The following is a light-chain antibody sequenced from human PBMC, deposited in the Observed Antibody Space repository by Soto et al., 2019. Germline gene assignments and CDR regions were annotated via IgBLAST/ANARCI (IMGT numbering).Light chain of an antibody. CDR2: AAS. Sequence: DLQMTQSPSSLSASVGDSVTITCRASQDINNYLAWFQQKPGKAPKSLIYAASNLQSGVPSKFSGSGSETDFTLTISSLQPDDSATYYCLQYDRYPYTFGQGTKLEIK. J-gene: IGKJ2*01. V-gene: IGKV1-16*02. CDR3: LQYDRYPYT. CDR1: QDINNY.